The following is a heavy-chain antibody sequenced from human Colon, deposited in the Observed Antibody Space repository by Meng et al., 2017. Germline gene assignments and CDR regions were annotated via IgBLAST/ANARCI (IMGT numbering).Heavy chain of an antibody. J-gene: IGHJ3*02. CDR3: ARGRSGYEVAAFDI. V-gene: IGHV4-59*01. D-gene: IGHD5-12*01. Sequence: SETLSLTCPVSGGSISSYYWSWIRPPPGKGLEWIGCISYSGSTNYNPSLKSRVTISVDTSKNQFSLKLSSVTAADTAVYCCARGRSGYEVAAFDIWGQGTMVTVSS. CDR2: ISYSGST. CDR1: GGSISSYY.